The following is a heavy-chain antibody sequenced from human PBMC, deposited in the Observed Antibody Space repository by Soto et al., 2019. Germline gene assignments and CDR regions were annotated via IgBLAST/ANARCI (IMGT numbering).Heavy chain of an antibody. Sequence: TSETLSLTCTVSGGSISSSSYYWGWIRQPPGKGLEWIGSIYYSGSTYYNPSLKSRVTISVDTSKNQFSLKLSSVTAADTAVYYCARLSTSGVRTPYDFDYWGQGTLVTGSS. J-gene: IGHJ4*02. CDR3: ARLSTSGVRTPYDFDY. D-gene: IGHD3-10*01. CDR2: IYYSGST. V-gene: IGHV4-39*01. CDR1: GGSISSSSYY.